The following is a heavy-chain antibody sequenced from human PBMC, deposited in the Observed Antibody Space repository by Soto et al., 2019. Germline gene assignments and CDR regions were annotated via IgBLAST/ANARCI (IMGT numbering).Heavy chain of an antibody. CDR3: ARLPGVRGVFDGFNV. V-gene: IGHV5-51*01. CDR2: IYPGDSDT. J-gene: IGHJ3*01. Sequence: GLSLKIWCRGAGDSFAGYGVGWVRQMPGKGLDWMGVIYPGDSDTRYSPSFHGQVTISADKSISTAYLQWSSLKASDTAMYFCARLPGVRGVFDGFNVWGQGTMVTVSS. D-gene: IGHD3-10*01. CDR1: GDSFAGYG.